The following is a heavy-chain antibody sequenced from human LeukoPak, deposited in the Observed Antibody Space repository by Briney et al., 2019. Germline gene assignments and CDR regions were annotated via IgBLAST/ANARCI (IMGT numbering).Heavy chain of an antibody. CDR2: INPAVGAT. V-gene: IGHV1-46*01. CDR3: ARDLLRGSYYTPDY. D-gene: IGHD1-26*01. CDR1: GYSFTDYY. J-gene: IGHJ4*02. Sequence: GASVNVSCKASGYSFTDYYVHWVRQTPGQGLEWMAIINPAVGATIYAQKFQGRVTVTGDSSTSIVYLELSGLRSDDTARYYCARDLLRGSYYTPDYWGQGTLVTVSS.